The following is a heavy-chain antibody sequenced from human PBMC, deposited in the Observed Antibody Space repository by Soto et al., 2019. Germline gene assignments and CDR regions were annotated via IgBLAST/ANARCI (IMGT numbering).Heavy chain of an antibody. CDR3: TRRLDCSGGSCYGPSGYYYYMDV. Sequence: GGSLRLSCAASGFTFSGSAMHWVRQASGKGLEWVGRIRSKANSYATAYAASVKGRCTISRDDSKNTAYLQMNSLKTEDTAVYYCTRRLDCSGGSCYGPSGYYYYMDVWGKGTTVTVSS. V-gene: IGHV3-73*01. CDR2: IRSKANSYAT. J-gene: IGHJ6*03. D-gene: IGHD2-15*01. CDR1: GFTFSGSA.